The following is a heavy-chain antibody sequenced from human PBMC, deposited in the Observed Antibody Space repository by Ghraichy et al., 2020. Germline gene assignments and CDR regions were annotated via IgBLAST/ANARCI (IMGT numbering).Heavy chain of an antibody. D-gene: IGHD7-27*01. Sequence: GGSLRLSCIASGFTFGDYSMNCVRQAPGKGLEWVSSISGTIAYKYYLGSVKGRFTISRDNAKNSLFLQMDNLRVEDTAVYYCARYTRNWGDGSTYWGPGTLVTVSS. J-gene: IGHJ4*02. V-gene: IGHV3-21*01. CDR2: ISGTIAYK. CDR3: ARYTRNWGDGSTY. CDR1: GFTFGDYS.